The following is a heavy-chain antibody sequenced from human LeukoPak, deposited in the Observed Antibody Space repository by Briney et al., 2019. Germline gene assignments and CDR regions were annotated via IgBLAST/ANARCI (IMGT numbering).Heavy chain of an antibody. CDR1: GFTFSSYG. J-gene: IGHJ4*02. CDR3: AKAPPYCGGDCYPDY. Sequence: GGSLRLSCAASGFTFSSYGMHWVRQAPGKGLEWVAVISYDGSNKYYADSVKGRFTISRDNSKNTLYLQMNSPRAEDTAVYYCAKAPPYCGGDCYPDYWGQGTLVTVSS. V-gene: IGHV3-30*18. CDR2: ISYDGSNK. D-gene: IGHD2-21*02.